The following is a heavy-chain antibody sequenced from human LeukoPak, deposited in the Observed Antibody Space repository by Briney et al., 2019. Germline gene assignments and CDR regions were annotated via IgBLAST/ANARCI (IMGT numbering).Heavy chain of an antibody. J-gene: IGHJ4*02. CDR1: GGSFSGYY. V-gene: IGHV4-34*01. CDR2: INHSGST. D-gene: IGHD3-22*01. Sequence: SETLSLTCAVYGGSFSGYYWSWIRQPPGKGLEWLGEINHSGSTNYNPSLKSRVTISVDTSKNQFSLKLSSVTAADTAVYYCARFRYYYDSSGLDYWGQGTLVTVSS. CDR3: ARFRYYYDSSGLDY.